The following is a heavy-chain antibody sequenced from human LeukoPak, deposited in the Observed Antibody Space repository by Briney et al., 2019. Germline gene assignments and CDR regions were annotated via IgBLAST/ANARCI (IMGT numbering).Heavy chain of an antibody. CDR3: ARDFFGTANWFDP. V-gene: IGHV1-2*02. CDR1: GYTFTGYY. CDR2: INPNSGGT. J-gene: IGHJ5*02. D-gene: IGHD3-10*01. Sequence: PSVKVSCKASGYTFTGYYMHWVRQAPGQGLEWMGWINPNSGGTNYAQKFQGRVTMTRDTSISTAYMELSRLRSDDTAVYYCARDFFGTANWFDPWGQGTLVTVSS.